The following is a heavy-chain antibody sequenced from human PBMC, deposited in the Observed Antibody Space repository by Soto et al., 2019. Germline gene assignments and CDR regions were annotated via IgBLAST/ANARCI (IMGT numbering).Heavy chain of an antibody. D-gene: IGHD3-9*01. CDR1: GLSFSSYA. Sequence: EVQVLESGGGLAQPGRSLRLSCAVSGLSFSSYAMTWVRQSPGKGLEWVSSISRSGNSTYSADSVRGRFTISGDNSKNTLYLQMNSLRAEDTAVYYCAKDAKILDWLPTSYYFDFWGQGTLVTVSS. CDR2: ISRSGNST. CDR3: AKDAKILDWLPTSYYFDF. V-gene: IGHV3-23*01. J-gene: IGHJ4*02.